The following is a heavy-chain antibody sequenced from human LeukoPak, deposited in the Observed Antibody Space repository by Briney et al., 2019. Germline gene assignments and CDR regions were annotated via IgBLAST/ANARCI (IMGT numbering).Heavy chain of an antibody. J-gene: IGHJ4*02. D-gene: IGHD3-9*01. CDR1: GYTFTGYY. Sequence: ASVKVSCKASGYTFTGYYMHWVRQAPGQRLEWMGWINAGNGNTKYSQKFQGRVTITRDTSASTAYMELSSLRSEDTAVYYCAREMDPYYDILTGQPYLPFDYWGQGTLVTVSS. CDR2: INAGNGNT. CDR3: AREMDPYYDILTGQPYLPFDY. V-gene: IGHV1-3*01.